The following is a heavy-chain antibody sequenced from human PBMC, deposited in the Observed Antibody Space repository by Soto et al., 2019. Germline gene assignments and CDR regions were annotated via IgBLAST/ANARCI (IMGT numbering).Heavy chain of an antibody. CDR3: ARYLCYYDSSWYFYY. V-gene: IGHV3-23*01. D-gene: IGHD3-22*01. Sequence: GGSLRLSCAASGFTFSSSAMSWVRQARGKGLAWVSAISGSGGSTYYADPVKARVTISRDNSKNTLYLQMNTLRAEATAVYYCARYLCYYDSSWYFYYWGQGTLVTVAT. CDR1: GFTFSSSA. J-gene: IGHJ4*02. CDR2: ISGSGGST.